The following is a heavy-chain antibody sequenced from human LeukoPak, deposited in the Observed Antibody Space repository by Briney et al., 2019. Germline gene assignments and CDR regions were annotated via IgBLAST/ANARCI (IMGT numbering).Heavy chain of an antibody. J-gene: IGHJ6*03. CDR3: ARDEWTTGYYYMDV. Sequence: SETLSLTCTVSGGSISSSSYYWSWIRQPPGKGLEWIGYIYYSGSTNYNPSLKSRVTISVDTSKNQFSLKLSSVTAADTAVYYCARDEWTTGYYYMDVWGKGTTVTVSS. D-gene: IGHD4-11*01. CDR1: GGSISSSSYY. CDR2: IYYSGST. V-gene: IGHV4-61*01.